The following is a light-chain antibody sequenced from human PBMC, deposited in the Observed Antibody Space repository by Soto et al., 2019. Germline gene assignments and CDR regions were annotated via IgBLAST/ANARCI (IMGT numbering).Light chain of an antibody. CDR3: SSYAGSNTI. CDR1: SSDVGGYNY. Sequence: QSALTQPPSASVSPGQSVTISCTGTSSDVGGYNYVSWYQQHPGKAPKLMIYEVSKRPSGVPDRFSGSKSGNTASLTVSGLQAEDEADYYCSSYAGSNTIFGGGTKLTVL. V-gene: IGLV2-8*01. J-gene: IGLJ2*01. CDR2: EVS.